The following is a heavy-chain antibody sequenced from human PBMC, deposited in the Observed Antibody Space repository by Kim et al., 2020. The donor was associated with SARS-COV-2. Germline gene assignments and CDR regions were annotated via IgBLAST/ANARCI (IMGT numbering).Heavy chain of an antibody. CDR1: GFTFSDYY. J-gene: IGHJ6*02. V-gene: IGHV3-11*06. CDR3: ASGTVVVVPAAETDYYYYYGMDV. Sequence: GGSLRLSCAASGFTFSDYYMSWIRQAPGKGLEWVSYISSSSSYTNYADSVKGRFTISRDNAKNSLYLQMNSLRAEDTAVYYCASGTVVVVPAAETDYYYYYGMDVWGQGTTVTVSS. CDR2: ISSSSSYT. D-gene: IGHD2-2*01.